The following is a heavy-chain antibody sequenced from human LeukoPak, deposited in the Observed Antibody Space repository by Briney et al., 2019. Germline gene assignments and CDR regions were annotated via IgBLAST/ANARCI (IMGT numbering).Heavy chain of an antibody. D-gene: IGHD4-17*01. CDR3: ARDVDGYGDCGGYFDS. J-gene: IGHJ4*02. CDR1: GDCNNNYH. Sequence: PSDTLSLTCSVCGDCNNNYHGRWSPQPGGRVVEWIRRIYSRTNTNYNPSLKRQVTMSVDTSKNPVSPKLSPLTAADPAVYYCARDVDGYGDCGGYFDSWGQGTLVTVSS. V-gene: IGHV4-4*07. CDR2: IYSRTNT.